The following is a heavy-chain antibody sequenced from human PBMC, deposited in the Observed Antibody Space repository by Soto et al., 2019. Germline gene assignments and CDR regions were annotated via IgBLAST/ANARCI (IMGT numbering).Heavy chain of an antibody. CDR2: MNPNSGKT. J-gene: IGHJ4*02. D-gene: IGHD4-17*01. V-gene: IGHV1-8*01. Sequence: ASVKVSCKASGYTFSSYDINWVRQATGQGLEWMGWMNPNSGKTGYARNFQGRVTVTSDSSINTAYMELSSLRSEDTAVYYCATTVTSLFDNWGQGTQVTVSS. CDR1: GYTFSSYD. CDR3: ATTVTSLFDN.